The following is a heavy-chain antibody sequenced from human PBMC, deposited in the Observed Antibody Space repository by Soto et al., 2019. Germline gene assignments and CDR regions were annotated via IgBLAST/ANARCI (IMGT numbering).Heavy chain of an antibody. CDR3: VGLLAAAGEVYYYGMDV. J-gene: IGHJ6*02. D-gene: IGHD6-13*01. CDR1: GGSISSGDYY. CDR2: IYYSGST. V-gene: IGHV4-30-4*01. Sequence: SETLSLTCTVSGGSISSGDYYWSWIRQPPGKGLEWIGYIYYSGSTYYNPSLKSRVTISVDTSKNQFSLKLSSVTAADTAVYYCVGLLAAAGEVYYYGMDVWGQGTTVTVSS.